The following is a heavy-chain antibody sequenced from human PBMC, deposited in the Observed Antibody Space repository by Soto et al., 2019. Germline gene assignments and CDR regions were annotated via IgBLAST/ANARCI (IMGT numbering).Heavy chain of an antibody. D-gene: IGHD3-10*01. V-gene: IGHV4-59*01. CDR2: IYYSGST. J-gene: IGHJ4*02. Sequence: SETLSLTCAVYGGSFSGYYWSWIRQPPGKGLEWIGYIYYSGSTNYNPSLKSRVTISVDTSKNQFSLKLSSVTAADTAVYYCARSITMVREHDYWGQGTLVTAPQ. CDR1: GGSFSGYY. CDR3: ARSITMVREHDY.